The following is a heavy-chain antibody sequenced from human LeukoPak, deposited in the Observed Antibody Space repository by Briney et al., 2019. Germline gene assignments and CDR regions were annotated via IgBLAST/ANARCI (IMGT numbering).Heavy chain of an antibody. CDR3: ASSLGPLTEY. D-gene: IGHD3-16*01. Sequence: GGSLRLSGAASGFTFSSYGMHWVRQAPGKGLEWVAVISYDGSNKYYADSVKGRFTISRDNSKNTLYLQMNSLRAEDTAVYYCASSLGPLTEYWGQGTLVTVSS. CDR1: GFTFSSYG. CDR2: ISYDGSNK. J-gene: IGHJ4*02. V-gene: IGHV3-30*03.